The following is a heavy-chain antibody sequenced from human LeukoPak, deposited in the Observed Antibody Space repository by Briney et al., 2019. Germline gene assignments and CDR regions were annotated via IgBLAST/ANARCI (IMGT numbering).Heavy chain of an antibody. D-gene: IGHD1-26*01. V-gene: IGHV1-18*01. CDR3: ARCRGGSSFLYYYYYMNV. Sequence: WASVKVSCKASGYTFTSYGISWVRQAPGQGLEWMGWISAYNGNTNYAQKLQGRVTMTTDTSTSTAYMELRSLRSDDTAVYYCARCRGGSSFLYYYYYMNVWGKGTTVTVSS. CDR1: GYTFTSYG. J-gene: IGHJ6*03. CDR2: ISAYNGNT.